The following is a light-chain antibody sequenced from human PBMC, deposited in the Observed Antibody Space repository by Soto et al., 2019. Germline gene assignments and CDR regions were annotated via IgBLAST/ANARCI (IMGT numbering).Light chain of an antibody. CDR2: AAS. Sequence: DIQMTQAPSSLSASLLDIFAITCRASQSISSYLNWYQQKPGKAPKLLIYAASSLQSGVPSRFSGSGSGTDFTLTISSLQPEDFATYYCQQSYSTPHTFGQGTKVDIK. CDR1: QSISSY. J-gene: IGKJ1*01. V-gene: IGKV1-39*01. CDR3: QQSYSTPHT.